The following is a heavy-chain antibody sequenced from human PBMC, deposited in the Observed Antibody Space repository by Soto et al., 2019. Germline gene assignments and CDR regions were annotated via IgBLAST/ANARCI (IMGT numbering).Heavy chain of an antibody. J-gene: IGHJ5*02. V-gene: IGHV1-8*01. CDR2: MNPNSGNT. Sequence: QVQLVQSGAEVKKPGASVKVSCKASGYTFTSYDINWVRQATGQGLEWMGWMNPNSGNTGYAQKFQGRVTMTRNTSISTAYMELSSLRSEDTAVYYCARRYCSGGSCYSTNWFDPWGQGTLVTLSS. D-gene: IGHD2-15*01. CDR1: GYTFTSYD. CDR3: ARRYCSGGSCYSTNWFDP.